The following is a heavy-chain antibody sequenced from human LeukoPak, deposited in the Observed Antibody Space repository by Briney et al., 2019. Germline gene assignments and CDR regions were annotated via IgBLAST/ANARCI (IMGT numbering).Heavy chain of an antibody. Sequence: GGSLRLSCAASGFNFRGQAMSWVRQGPGKGLEWVAGISGRGETSYYADSVQGRFNISRDNSKNTLYLQMNSLRAEDTAVYYCAKGTYYYDSSGYLLDYWGQGTLVTVSS. V-gene: IGHV3-23*01. CDR2: ISGRGETS. CDR3: AKGTYYYDSSGYLLDY. CDR1: GFNFRGQA. D-gene: IGHD3-22*01. J-gene: IGHJ4*02.